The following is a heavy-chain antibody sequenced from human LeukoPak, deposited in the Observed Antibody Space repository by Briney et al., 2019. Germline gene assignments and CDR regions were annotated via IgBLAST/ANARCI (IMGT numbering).Heavy chain of an antibody. CDR3: ARQYYDSTGYYYFDY. V-gene: IGHV4-39*01. Sequence: SETLSLTCTASGDSITGSTYYWGWIRQPPGKGLEWIGSMYYSGSTYYNPSLKSRVTMSADTSKNQVSLHLRSVTAADTAVYYCARQYYDSTGYYYFDYWGQGTLVTVSS. J-gene: IGHJ4*02. CDR1: GDSITGSTYY. D-gene: IGHD3-22*01. CDR2: MYYSGST.